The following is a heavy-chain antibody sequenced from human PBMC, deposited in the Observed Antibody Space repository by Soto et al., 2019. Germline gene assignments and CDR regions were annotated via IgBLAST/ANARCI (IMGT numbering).Heavy chain of an antibody. D-gene: IGHD3-16*02. V-gene: IGHV3-33*01. J-gene: IGHJ4*02. Sequence: QVQLVESGGGVVQPGRSLRLSCAASGFTFSSYGMHWVRQAPGKGLEWVAVIWYDGSNKYYADSVKGRFTISRDNSKNPLYLQMNSLRAEDTAVYYCARVDDYVWGSYREGYFDYWGQGTLVTVSS. CDR3: ARVDDYVWGSYREGYFDY. CDR2: IWYDGSNK. CDR1: GFTFSSYG.